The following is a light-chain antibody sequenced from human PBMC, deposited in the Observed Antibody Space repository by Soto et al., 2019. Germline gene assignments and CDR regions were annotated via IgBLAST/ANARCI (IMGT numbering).Light chain of an antibody. J-gene: IGLJ1*01. Sequence: QSALTQPPSASGTPGQRVTISCSGSSSNIGSSTVNWYQQLPGTAPKSLIYSNSQRPSGVPDRFSGSKSGTSASLAISGLQSEDEADYYCAAWDGTLTDYVFGTGTKLTVL. CDR3: AAWDGTLTDYV. V-gene: IGLV1-44*01. CDR2: SNS. CDR1: SSNIGSST.